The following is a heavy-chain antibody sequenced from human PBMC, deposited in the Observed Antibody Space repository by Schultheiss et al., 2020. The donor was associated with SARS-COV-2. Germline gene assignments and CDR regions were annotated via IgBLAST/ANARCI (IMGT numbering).Heavy chain of an antibody. J-gene: IGHJ4*02. CDR1: GGSISSSNW. CDR2: IYHSGST. V-gene: IGHV4-4*02. D-gene: IGHD2-15*01. CDR3: ARDDGHCSGGSCLAFDY. Sequence: SETLSLTCAVSGGSISSSNWWSWVRQPPGKGLEWIGSIYHSGSTYYNPSLKSRVTISVDTSKNQFSLKLSSVTAADTAVYYCARDDGHCSGGSCLAFDYWGQGTLVTVSS.